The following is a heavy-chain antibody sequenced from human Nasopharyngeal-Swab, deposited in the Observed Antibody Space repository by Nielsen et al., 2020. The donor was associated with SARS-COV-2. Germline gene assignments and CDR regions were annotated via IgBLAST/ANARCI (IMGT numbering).Heavy chain of an antibody. CDR1: GYSISSGYY. D-gene: IGHD2-21*02. J-gene: IGHJ5*02. V-gene: IGHV4-38-2*02. CDR2: FHYSGTT. CDR3: ARSYMVTTLNWFGP. Sequence: SETLSLTCTVSGYSISSGYYWGWIRQPPGKGLEWIGSFHYSGTTYYNPSLKSRVATSMDTSKNQFSLKLSSVTAADTAVYYCARSYMVTTLNWFGPWGQGTLVTVSS.